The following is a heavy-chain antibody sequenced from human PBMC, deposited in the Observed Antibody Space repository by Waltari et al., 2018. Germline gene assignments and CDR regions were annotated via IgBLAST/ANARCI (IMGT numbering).Heavy chain of an antibody. CDR1: GYTFTSYY. D-gene: IGHD3-22*01. Sequence: QVQLVQSGAAVKKPGASVKVSCKASGYTFTSYYMHWVRQAPGQGLEWLGIINPSGGSTRYAQKCQGRGTMTRDTPTSTGYMELSSRRSEDTAVYYCARVSGVSSGYYYGYWGQGTLVTVSS. J-gene: IGHJ4*02. V-gene: IGHV1-46*01. CDR3: ARVSGVSSGYYYGY. CDR2: INPSGGST.